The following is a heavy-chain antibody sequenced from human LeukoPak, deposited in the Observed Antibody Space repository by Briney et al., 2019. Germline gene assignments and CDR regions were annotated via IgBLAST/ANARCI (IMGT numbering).Heavy chain of an antibody. Sequence: SETLSLTCAVYGGSFSGYYWSWIRQPPGKGLEWIGEINRSGSTNYNPSLKSRVTISVDTSKNQFSLKLSSVTAADTAVYYCARGRPDDSSGYYDYYYYYGMDVWGQGTTVTVSS. D-gene: IGHD3-22*01. J-gene: IGHJ6*02. CDR3: ARGRPDDSSGYYDYYYYYGMDV. CDR1: GGSFSGYY. CDR2: INRSGST. V-gene: IGHV4-34*01.